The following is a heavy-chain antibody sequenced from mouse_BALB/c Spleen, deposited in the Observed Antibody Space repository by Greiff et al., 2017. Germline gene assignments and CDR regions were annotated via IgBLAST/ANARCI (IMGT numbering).Heavy chain of an antibody. CDR1: GYTFTNYW. CDR2: IYPGGGYT. V-gene: IGHV1-63*02. J-gene: IGHJ4*01. CDR3: AREGGSSYYAMDY. Sequence: QVQLQQSGAELVRPGTSVKISCKASGYTFTNYWLGWVKQRPGHGLEWIGDIYPGGGYTNYNEKFKGKATLTADTSSSTAYMQLSSLTSEDSAVYFCAREGGSSYYAMDYWGQGTSVTVSS. D-gene: IGHD1-1*01.